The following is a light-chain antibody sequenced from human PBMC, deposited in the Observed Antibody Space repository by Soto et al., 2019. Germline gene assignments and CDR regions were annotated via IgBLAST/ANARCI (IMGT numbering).Light chain of an antibody. J-gene: IGKJ1*01. Sequence: EIVLTQSPGTLSLSPGERATLSCRASQSVSSSYLAWYQQKPGQAPRLLIYGASSRATGIPDRFSGSGSGTEFTLSISSLQSEDVAIYYCHQYQTWPRTFGQGTKVEIK. CDR1: QSVSSSY. V-gene: IGKV3-20*01. CDR3: HQYQTWPRT. CDR2: GAS.